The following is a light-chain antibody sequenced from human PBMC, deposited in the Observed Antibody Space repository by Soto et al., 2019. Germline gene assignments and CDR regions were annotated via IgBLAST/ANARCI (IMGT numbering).Light chain of an antibody. CDR2: ANT. V-gene: IGLV1-40*01. CDR1: SSYIGAGYD. Sequence: QSVLTQPPSVSGAPGQRVTISCTGSSSYIGAGYDVHWYQQLPGTAPKLLIYANTNRPSGVPDRFSGSKSGTSASLAITGLQAEDEADYYCQSYDDSLGGHVIFGGGTQPTVL. CDR3: QSYDDSLGGHVI. J-gene: IGLJ2*01.